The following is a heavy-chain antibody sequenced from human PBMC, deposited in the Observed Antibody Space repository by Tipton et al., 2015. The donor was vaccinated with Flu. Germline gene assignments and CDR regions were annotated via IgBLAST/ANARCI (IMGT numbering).Heavy chain of an antibody. Sequence: SLRLSCAASGFTFSSYAMSWVRQAPGKGLEWVSAISGSGGSTYYADSVKGRFTISRDNSKNTLYLQMNSLRAEDTAVYYCAKEGYCSSTSCYDPDGTFDYWGQGTLVTVSS. CDR2: ISGSGGST. CDR3: AKEGYCSSTSCYDPDGTFDY. CDR1: GFTFSSYA. V-gene: IGHV3-23*01. D-gene: IGHD2-2*01. J-gene: IGHJ4*02.